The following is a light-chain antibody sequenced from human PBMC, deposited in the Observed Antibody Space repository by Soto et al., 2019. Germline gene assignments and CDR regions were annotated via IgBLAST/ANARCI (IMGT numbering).Light chain of an antibody. CDR2: LEGSGSY. J-gene: IGLJ3*02. Sequence: QLVLTQSSSASASLGSSVKLTCTLRSGHSSNIIAWHQQQPGKAPRYLMKLEGSGSYNKGSGVPDRFSGSSSGADRYLTISNLQFEDEADYYCETWDSNTNWVFGGGTKVTVL. V-gene: IGLV4-60*02. CDR3: ETWDSNTNWV. CDR1: SGHSSNI.